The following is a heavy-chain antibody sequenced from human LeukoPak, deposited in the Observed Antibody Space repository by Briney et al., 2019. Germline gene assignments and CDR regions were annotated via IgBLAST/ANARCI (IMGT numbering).Heavy chain of an antibody. CDR3: AKDPRIYYDSSGYYAD. D-gene: IGHD3-22*01. V-gene: IGHV3-9*01. CDR2: ISWNSGSI. CDR1: GFTFDDYA. Sequence: GGSLRLSCAASGFTFDDYAMHWVRQAPGKGLEWVSGISWNSGSIGYADSVKGRFTISRDNAKNSLYLQMNSLRAEDTALYYCAKDPRIYYDSSGYYADWGQGTLVTVSS. J-gene: IGHJ4*02.